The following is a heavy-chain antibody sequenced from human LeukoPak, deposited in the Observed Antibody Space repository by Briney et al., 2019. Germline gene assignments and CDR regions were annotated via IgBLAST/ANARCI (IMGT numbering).Heavy chain of an antibody. CDR2: FLYSGTT. J-gene: IGHJ4*02. D-gene: IGHD1-26*01. V-gene: IGHV4-39*01. Sequence: SETLSLTCTVSGGSISGGSISSSSYYWGWIRQSPGKGLEWIGSFLYSGTTYYNPSLMSRVTISVDTSKNQLSLKLISVTAADTAMYYCAKSGGYGLIDYWGQGTRVTVSS. CDR3: AKSGGYGLIDY. CDR1: GGSISSSSYY.